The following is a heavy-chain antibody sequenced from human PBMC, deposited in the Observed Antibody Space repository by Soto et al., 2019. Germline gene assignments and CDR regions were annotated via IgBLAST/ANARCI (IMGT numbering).Heavy chain of an antibody. V-gene: IGHV1-69*13. Sequence: SVKVSCKASGGTFSSYAISWVRQAPGQGLEWMGGIIPIFGTANYAQKFKGRVTITADESTSTANIELSSLRSEDTAVYYCVIDSLENTAMARVTNWFDPWGQGTLVTVSS. D-gene: IGHD5-18*01. CDR3: VIDSLENTAMARVTNWFDP. CDR1: GGTFSSYA. CDR2: IIPIFGTA. J-gene: IGHJ5*02.